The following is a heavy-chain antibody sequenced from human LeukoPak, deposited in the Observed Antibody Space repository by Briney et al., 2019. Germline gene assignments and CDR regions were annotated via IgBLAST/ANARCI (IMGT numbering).Heavy chain of an antibody. CDR1: GGSITSGSYY. CDR3: ARDKIVRAAHDAFDI. V-gene: IGHV4-39*07. J-gene: IGHJ3*02. Sequence: SETLSLTCTVSGGSITSGSYYWGWIRQPPGKGLEWIGSIDYIEKTYYNMSLKSRATISIDTSKNQFSLNLTSVTAADTAVYFCARDKIVRAAHDAFDIWGQGTMVTVSS. CDR2: IDYIEKT. D-gene: IGHD3-10*01.